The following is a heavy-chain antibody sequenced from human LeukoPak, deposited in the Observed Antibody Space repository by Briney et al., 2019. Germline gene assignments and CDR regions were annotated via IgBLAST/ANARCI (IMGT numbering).Heavy chain of an antibody. CDR1: GVSISSSNSY. Sequence: SETLSLTCTVSGVSISSSNSYWGWIRQPPGKGLEWIGSIYYSGSTYYNPSLKSRVTISVDTSKNQFSLKLSSVTAADTAVYYCARGRAIAAQGYWGQGTLVTVSS. D-gene: IGHD6-6*01. CDR3: ARGRAIAAQGY. J-gene: IGHJ4*02. CDR2: IYYSGST. V-gene: IGHV4-39*07.